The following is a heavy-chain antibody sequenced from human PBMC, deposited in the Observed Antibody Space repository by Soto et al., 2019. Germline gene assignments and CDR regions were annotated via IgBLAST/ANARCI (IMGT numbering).Heavy chain of an antibody. J-gene: IGHJ5*02. CDR2: MNPNSGNT. D-gene: IGHD4-17*01. CDR1: GYTFTSYD. V-gene: IGHV1-8*01. CDR3: ARRIKYGDYSRWFVH. Sequence: QVQLVQSGAEVKKPGASVKVSCKASGYTFTSYDISWVLQATVQGVEYLGCMNPNSGNTGYVKKFQGRVTMTRDTSMSKAYMELSSLRSADTAVYYCARRIKYGDYSRWFVHGGPATLVTVSS.